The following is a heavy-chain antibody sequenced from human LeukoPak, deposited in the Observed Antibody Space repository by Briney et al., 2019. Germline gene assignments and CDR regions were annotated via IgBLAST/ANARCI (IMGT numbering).Heavy chain of an antibody. J-gene: IGHJ4*02. CDR2: INGDGSST. V-gene: IGHV3-74*01. D-gene: IGHD3-22*01. Sequence: GGSLRLSCAASGFTFSSYWMHWVRQAPGKGLVWVSRINGDGSSTNYADSVKGRFTISRDNAKNTLYLQVNSLRAEDTAVYYCARGPNYYDSTGMSDWGQGTLVTVFS. CDR3: ARGPNYYDSTGMSD. CDR1: GFTFSSYW.